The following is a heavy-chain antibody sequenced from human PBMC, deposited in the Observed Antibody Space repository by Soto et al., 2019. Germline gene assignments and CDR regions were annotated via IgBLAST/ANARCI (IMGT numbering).Heavy chain of an antibody. Sequence: QLQLQESGPGLVKPSETLSLTCTVSGGSLSGYYWSWTRQPPGKGLEWIGYIYYAGSTTYNPSLKSRVTISLDTSKNQFSLRLNSVTAADTAVYYCARLGGFYQALDSWGQGTLVSVSS. V-gene: IGHV4-59*08. CDR2: IYYAGST. D-gene: IGHD3-22*01. J-gene: IGHJ4*02. CDR3: ARLGGFYQALDS. CDR1: GGSLSGYY.